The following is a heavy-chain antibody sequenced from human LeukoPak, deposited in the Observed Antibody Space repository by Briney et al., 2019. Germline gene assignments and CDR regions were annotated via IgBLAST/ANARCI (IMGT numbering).Heavy chain of an antibody. V-gene: IGHV4-39*07. J-gene: IGHJ3*02. CDR3: ARHSAHSSTNDAFDT. CDR2: IYHDGST. CDR1: GDSISSSTYY. D-gene: IGHD6-13*01. Sequence: SETLSLTCTVSGDSISSSTYYWGWIRQPPGKGLEWIGNIYHDGSTYYNPSLKSRVTISIDTSKNQFSLKLSSVTAADTAVYYCARHSAHSSTNDAFDTWGQGTMVTVSS.